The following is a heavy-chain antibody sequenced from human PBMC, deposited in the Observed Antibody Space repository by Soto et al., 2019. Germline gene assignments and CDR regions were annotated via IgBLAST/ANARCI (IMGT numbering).Heavy chain of an antibody. CDR1: GDSISSYY. J-gene: IGHJ6*02. D-gene: IGHD3-10*01. CDR3: AGQPTAGSYYDLGSYYYYYAMDV. V-gene: IGHV4-59*01. CDR2: IYYSGST. Sequence: SETLSLTCTVSGDSISSYYWSWIRQPPGKGLEWIGYIYYSGSTNYNPSLKSRVTISVDTSKNQFSLKLSSVTAADTAVYYCAGQPTAGSYYDLGSYYYYYAMDVWGQGTTVTVSS.